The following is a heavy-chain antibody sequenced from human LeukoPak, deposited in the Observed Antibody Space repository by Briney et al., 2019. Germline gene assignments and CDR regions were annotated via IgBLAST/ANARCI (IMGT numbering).Heavy chain of an antibody. J-gene: IGHJ1*01. CDR1: GFIFENYG. D-gene: IGHD3-9*01. CDR2: ISYDGSTK. V-gene: IGHV3-30*03. CDR3: ATDAYFDMRGGPRR. Sequence: QPGGSLRLSCAASGFIFENYGMHWVRQAPGQGLQWVAVISYDGSTKYYGDSVKGRFTISRDNSKNTLFLELNSLRAEDTAVYYCATDAYFDMRGGPRRWGQGTLVSVSS.